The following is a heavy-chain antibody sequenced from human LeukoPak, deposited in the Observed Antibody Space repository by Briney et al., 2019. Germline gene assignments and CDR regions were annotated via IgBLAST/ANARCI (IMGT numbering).Heavy chain of an antibody. Sequence: GESLKISCRGSGYSFPNYWVGWGRQLPGQGLEWMVIIYPADSDTRYSPSFQGQVTISADKTINTAYLQWTSLKASDTAMYYCARRKGDGYNSPFDYWGQGTLVTVSS. J-gene: IGHJ4*02. CDR1: GYSFPNYW. V-gene: IGHV5-51*01. D-gene: IGHD5-24*01. CDR2: IYPADSDT. CDR3: ARRKGDGYNSPFDY.